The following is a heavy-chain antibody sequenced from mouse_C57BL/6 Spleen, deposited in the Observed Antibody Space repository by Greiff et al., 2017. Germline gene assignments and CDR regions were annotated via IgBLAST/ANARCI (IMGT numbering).Heavy chain of an antibody. CDR1: GYSFTGYY. D-gene: IGHD2-4*01. V-gene: IGHV1-42*01. CDR2: INPSTGGT. CDR3: ARTYDYDDAWFAY. Sequence: EVQLQESGPELVKPGASVKISCKASGYSFTGYYMNWVKQSPEKSLEWIGEINPSTGGTTYNQKFKAKATLTVDKSSSTAYMQLKSLTSEDSAVYYCARTYDYDDAWFAYWGQGTLVTVSA. J-gene: IGHJ3*01.